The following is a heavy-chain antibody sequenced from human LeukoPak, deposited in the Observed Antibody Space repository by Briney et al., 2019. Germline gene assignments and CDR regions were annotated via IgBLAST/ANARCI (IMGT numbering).Heavy chain of an antibody. J-gene: IGHJ1*01. CDR2: IRGKDYGGTT. CDR3: SRDCSSDGRLQYFEH. D-gene: IGHD2-2*01. CDR1: GFTFGDHA. Sequence: GRSLRLSCSGSGFTFGDHAVSWVRQAPGKGLEWIGIIRGKDYGGTTEYAASAKGRFTISRENSKSIAYLEMSSLKTEDTAMYYCSRDCSSDGRLQYFEHWGQGTLVAVSS. V-gene: IGHV3-49*04.